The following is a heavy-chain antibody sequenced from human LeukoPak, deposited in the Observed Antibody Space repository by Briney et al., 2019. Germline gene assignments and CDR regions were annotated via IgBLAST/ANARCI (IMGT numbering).Heavy chain of an antibody. J-gene: IGHJ6*02. Sequence: SETLSLTCAVYGGSFSGYYWSLIRQPPGKGLEWIGEINHSGSTNYNPSLKSRVTISVDTSKNQFSLKLSSVTAADTAVYYCARPSGYSSGWTSYYGMDVWGQGTTVTVSS. V-gene: IGHV4-34*01. CDR2: INHSGST. CDR1: GGSFSGYY. CDR3: ARPSGYSSGWTSYYGMDV. D-gene: IGHD6-19*01.